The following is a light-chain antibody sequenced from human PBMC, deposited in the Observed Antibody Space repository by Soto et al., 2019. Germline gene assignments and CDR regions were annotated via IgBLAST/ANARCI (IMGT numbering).Light chain of an antibody. CDR2: DAS. CDR3: QQYNSYSLT. Sequence: DIQMTQSPSTLSASVGDRVTITCRASQSISSWLAWYQQKPGKAPKLLIYDASSLESGVPSRFSGSGSGTEFTLTISSLQPDDFATDYCQQYNSYSLTFGQGTKVDI. CDR1: QSISSW. J-gene: IGKJ1*01. V-gene: IGKV1-5*01.